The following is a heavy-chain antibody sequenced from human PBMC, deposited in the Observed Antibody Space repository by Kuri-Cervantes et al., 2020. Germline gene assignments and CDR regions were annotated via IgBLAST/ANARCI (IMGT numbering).Heavy chain of an antibody. CDR1: GGTFSSYA. V-gene: IGHV1-2*04. CDR2: INPNSGGT. J-gene: IGHJ4*02. Sequence: ASVKVSCKASGGTFSSYAISWVRQAPGQGLEWMGWINPNSGGTNYAQKFQGWVTMTRDTSISTAYMELSRLTSDDTAVYYCARDSSGEGGYFDYWGQGTLVTVSS. D-gene: IGHD6-19*01. CDR3: ARDSSGEGGYFDY.